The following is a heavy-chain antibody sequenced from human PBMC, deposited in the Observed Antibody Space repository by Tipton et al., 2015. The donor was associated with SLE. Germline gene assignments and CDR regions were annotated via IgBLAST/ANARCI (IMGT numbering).Heavy chain of an antibody. J-gene: IGHJ3*02. V-gene: IGHV4-59*01. CDR1: GFTFSSYA. CDR3: AREEGQWDAFDI. CDR2: IYYSGST. D-gene: IGHD6-19*01. Sequence: LRLSCAASGFTFSSYAMSWVRQAPGKGLEWIGYIYYSGSTNYNPSLKSRVTISVDTSKNQFSLKLSSVTAADTAVYYCAREEGQWDAFDIWGQGTMVTVSS.